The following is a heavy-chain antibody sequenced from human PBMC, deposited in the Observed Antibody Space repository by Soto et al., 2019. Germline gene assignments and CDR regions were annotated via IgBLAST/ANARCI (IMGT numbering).Heavy chain of an antibody. Sequence: QVQLVESGGGVVQPGRSLRLSCAASGFTFSSYAMHWVRQAPGKGLEWVAVISYDGSNKYYADSVKGRFTISRDNSKNTLYLQMNSLRAEDTAVYYCAKDVVGCSGGSCYTSYYYGMDVWGQGTTVTVSS. CDR3: AKDVVGCSGGSCYTSYYYGMDV. J-gene: IGHJ6*02. D-gene: IGHD2-15*01. CDR1: GFTFSSYA. CDR2: ISYDGSNK. V-gene: IGHV3-30*04.